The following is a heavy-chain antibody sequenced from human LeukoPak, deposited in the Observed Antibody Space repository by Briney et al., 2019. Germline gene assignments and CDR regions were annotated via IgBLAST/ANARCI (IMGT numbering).Heavy chain of an antibody. CDR1: RFTFSAYD. CDR3: ARSYSSGWYTYYYYYYMDV. CDR2: IGSSGRTM. J-gene: IGHJ6*03. D-gene: IGHD6-19*01. V-gene: IGHV3-11*04. Sequence: PGGSLRLSCAASRFTFSAYDMSWIRQAPGKGLEWVSYIGSSGRTMSYVDSVKGRFTISRDNAKNSLYLQMDRLRSEDTAVYYCARSYSSGWYTYYYYYYMDVWGKGTTVTVSS.